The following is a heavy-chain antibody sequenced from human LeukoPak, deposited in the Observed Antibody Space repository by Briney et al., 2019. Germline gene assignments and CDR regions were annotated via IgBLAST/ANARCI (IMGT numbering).Heavy chain of an antibody. V-gene: IGHV1-2*02. CDR1: GYTFTGYY. J-gene: IGHJ4*02. CDR3: ARSVGYSSFDY. D-gene: IGHD5-18*01. CDR2: INPNSGGT. Sequence: ASVTVSCKASGYTFTGYYMHWVRQAPGQGLEWMGWINPNSGGTNYAQKFQGRVTMTRDTSISTAYMELSRLRSDDAAVYYCARSVGYSSFDYWGQGTLVTVSS.